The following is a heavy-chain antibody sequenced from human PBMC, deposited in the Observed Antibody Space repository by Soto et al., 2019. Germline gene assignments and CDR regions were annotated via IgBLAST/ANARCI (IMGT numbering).Heavy chain of an antibody. CDR3: AGGNFWSGYNVNDAFDI. D-gene: IGHD3-3*01. CDR1: GGSITSYY. J-gene: IGHJ3*02. Sequence: QVQLQESGPGLVKPSETLSLTCTVSGGSITSYYWGWIRQPPGKGLEWIGYIYDSGITKYNPSHKSRLTMSVDTDKTQFSLKLNSVTAADTAVYYCAGGNFWSGYNVNDAFDIWGQGTMVTVSS. V-gene: IGHV4-59*01. CDR2: IYDSGIT.